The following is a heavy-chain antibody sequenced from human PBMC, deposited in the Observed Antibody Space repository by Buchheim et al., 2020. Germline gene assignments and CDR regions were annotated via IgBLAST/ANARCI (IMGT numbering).Heavy chain of an antibody. J-gene: IGHJ4*02. V-gene: IGHV3-74*01. Sequence: EVQLVESGGGLVQPGGSLRISCAASGFTFSSSWMHWVRQAPGKGLVWVSRISSDGRITNYAEFGKGRITISRDNAENTLYLQLNSLRAEDTAVYYCARVVRGNYDLYYWGQGTL. CDR2: ISSDGRIT. CDR1: GFTFSSSW. CDR3: ARVVRGNYDLYY. D-gene: IGHD4-11*01.